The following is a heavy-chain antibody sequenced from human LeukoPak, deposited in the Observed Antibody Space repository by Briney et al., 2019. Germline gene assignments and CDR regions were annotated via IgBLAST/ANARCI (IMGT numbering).Heavy chain of an antibody. J-gene: IGHJ4*02. CDR3: AKDFFSGSYPPHLDY. V-gene: IGHV3-30*18. CDR1: GFTFSSYG. D-gene: IGHD1-26*01. CDR2: ISYDGSNK. Sequence: GRSLRLSCAASGFTFSSYGMHWVRQAPGKGLEWVAVISYDGSNKYYADSVKGRFTISRDNSKNTLYLQMNSLRAEDTAVYYCAKDFFSGSYPPHLDYWGQGILVTVSS.